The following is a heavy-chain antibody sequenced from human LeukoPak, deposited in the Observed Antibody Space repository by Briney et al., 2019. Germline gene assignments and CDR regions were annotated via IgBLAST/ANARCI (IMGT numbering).Heavy chain of an antibody. CDR3: AKYGNSGWVIDN. CDR1: GGSIASNY. CDR2: IYYTGGT. J-gene: IGHJ4*02. V-gene: IGHV4-59*08. D-gene: IGHD6-19*01. Sequence: SETLFLTCTVSGGSIASNYWTWIRQPPGKGLEYIGYIYYTGGTNYNPSLKSRVTISVDTSKNQFSLKLTSVTAADTAVYFCAKYGNSGWVIDNWGQGTLVTVSS.